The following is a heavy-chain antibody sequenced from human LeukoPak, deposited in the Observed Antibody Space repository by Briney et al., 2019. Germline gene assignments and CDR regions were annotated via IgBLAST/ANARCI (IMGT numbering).Heavy chain of an antibody. V-gene: IGHV4-34*01. CDR2: IYYSGST. CDR1: GGSFSGYY. CDR3: ARGSRVVVAATRVRFDP. Sequence: SETLSLTCAVYGGSFSGYYWGWIRQPPGKGLEWIGTIYYSGSTYYNPSLKSRVTISVDTSKNQFSLNLSSVTAADTAVYYCARGSRVVVAATRVRFDPWGQGTLVTVSS. D-gene: IGHD2-15*01. J-gene: IGHJ5*02.